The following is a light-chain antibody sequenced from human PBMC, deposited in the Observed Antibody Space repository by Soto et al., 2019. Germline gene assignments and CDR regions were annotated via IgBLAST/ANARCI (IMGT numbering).Light chain of an antibody. CDR3: LQANRVPLS. J-gene: IGKJ5*01. Sequence: DIQMTQSPSSVSASTGDRVTITCRASQDIRTNLAWYQQKPGKAPDLLIYAAFTLQSGVPPRFSGSGSGTDFTLTISGLQPEDFAVYYCLQANRVPLSFGQGTRLEIK. V-gene: IGKV1-12*01. CDR2: AAF. CDR1: QDIRTN.